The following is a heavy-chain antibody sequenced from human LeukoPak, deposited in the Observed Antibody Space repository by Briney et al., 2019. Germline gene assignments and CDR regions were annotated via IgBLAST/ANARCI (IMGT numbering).Heavy chain of an antibody. D-gene: IGHD1-1*01. CDR2: ISGSRT. J-gene: IGHJ4*02. Sequence: GGSLRLSCAASGFTLNSYGMSWVRQAPGKGLEWVSSISGSRTYYADSVRGRFTISRDNSKNTLYLQMSSLRAEDTAVYYCSKDLRIGTLGYFDHWGQGTLVSVSS. V-gene: IGHV3-23*01. CDR3: SKDLRIGTLGYFDH. CDR1: GFTLNSYG.